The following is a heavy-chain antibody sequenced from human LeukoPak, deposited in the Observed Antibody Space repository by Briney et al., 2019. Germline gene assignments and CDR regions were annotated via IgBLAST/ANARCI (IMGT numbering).Heavy chain of an antibody. J-gene: IGHJ6*03. CDR3: ARDWNYGRYYYYMDV. CDR1: RGTFSSYA. CDR2: MNPNSGNT. V-gene: IGHV1-8*02. Sequence: ASVKVSCKASRGTFSSYAISWLRQAPGQGLEWMGWMNPNSGNTGYAQKFQCRGTMTRNTSISTAYMELSSLRSEDTAVYYRARDWNYGRYYYYMDVWGKGTTVTVSS. D-gene: IGHD1-7*01.